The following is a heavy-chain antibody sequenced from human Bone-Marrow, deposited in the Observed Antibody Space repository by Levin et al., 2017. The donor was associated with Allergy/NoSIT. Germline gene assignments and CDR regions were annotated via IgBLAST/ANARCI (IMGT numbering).Heavy chain of an antibody. CDR1: GFTFRSYW. CDR2: INSDGSST. Sequence: ASVKVSCTASGFTFRSYWMHWVRQAPGKGLVWVSGINSDGSSTSYADSVKGRFTISRDNAKNTLYLQMNSLRAEDTAVYYCARGDGWAAAGWGQGTLVTVSS. CDR3: ARGDGWAAAG. D-gene: IGHD6-13*01. J-gene: IGHJ4*02. V-gene: IGHV3-74*01.